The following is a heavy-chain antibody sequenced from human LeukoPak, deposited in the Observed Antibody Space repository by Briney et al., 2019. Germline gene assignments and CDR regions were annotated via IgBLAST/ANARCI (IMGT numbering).Heavy chain of an antibody. J-gene: IGHJ4*02. CDR2: IWYDGSNK. D-gene: IGHD6-19*01. V-gene: IGHV3-33*01. CDR1: GFTFSSYD. CDR3: ARDLRSVAGTLDY. Sequence: PGGSLRLSCAASGFTFSSYDMHWVRQAPGKGLEWVAVIWYDGSNKYYADSVKGRFTISRDNSKNTLYLQMNSLRAEDTAVYYCARDLRSVAGTLDYWGQGTLVTVSS.